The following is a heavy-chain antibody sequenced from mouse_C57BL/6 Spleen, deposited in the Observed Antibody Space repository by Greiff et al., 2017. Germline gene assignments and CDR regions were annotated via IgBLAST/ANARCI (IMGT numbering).Heavy chain of an antibody. CDR2: IRSKSNNYAT. CDR1: GFSFNTYA. J-gene: IGHJ1*03. CDR3: VRHPGTGWYFDV. D-gene: IGHD3-3*01. Sequence: EVKLVESGGGLVQPKGSLKLSCAASGFSFNTYAMTWVRQAPGKGLEWVARIRSKSNNYATYYADSVKDRFTISRDDSESMLYLQMNNLKTEDTAMYYCVRHPGTGWYFDVWGTGTTVTVSS. V-gene: IGHV10-1*01.